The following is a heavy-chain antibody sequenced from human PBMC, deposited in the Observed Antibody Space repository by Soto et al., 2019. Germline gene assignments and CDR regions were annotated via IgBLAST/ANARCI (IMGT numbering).Heavy chain of an antibody. J-gene: IGHJ6*02. CDR2: IYYSGST. D-gene: IGHD2-15*01. V-gene: IGHV4-39*01. Sequence: SETLSLTCTVSGVSISSSSYYWGWIRQPPGEGLEWIGSIYYSGSTYYNPSLKSQVTISVDTSKNQFSLKLSSVTAADTAVYYCARRYRTYYYYGMDVWGQGTTVTVSS. CDR3: ARRYRTYYYYGMDV. CDR1: GVSISSSSYY.